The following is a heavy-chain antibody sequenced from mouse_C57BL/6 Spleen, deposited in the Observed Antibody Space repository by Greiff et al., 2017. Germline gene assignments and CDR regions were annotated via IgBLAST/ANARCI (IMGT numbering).Heavy chain of an antibody. CDR3: ARGMGWLDY. D-gene: IGHD2-3*01. CDR1: GYSFTGYY. CDR2: INPSTGGT. J-gene: IGHJ2*01. V-gene: IGHV1-42*01. Sequence: VQLQQSGPELVKPGASVKISCKASGYSFTGYYMNWVKQSPEKSLEWIGEINPSTGGTTYNQKFKAKATLTVDKSSSTAYMQLKSLTSEDSAVYYCARGMGWLDYWGQGTTLTVSS.